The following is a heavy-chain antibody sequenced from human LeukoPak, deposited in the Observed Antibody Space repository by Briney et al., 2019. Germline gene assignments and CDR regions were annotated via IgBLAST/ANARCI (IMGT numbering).Heavy chain of an antibody. CDR3: ARVRGYSGYDGTYWFDP. CDR1: GGSISSYY. Sequence: SETLSLTCTVSGGSISSYYWSWIRQPPGKGLEWIGYIYYSGSTNYNPSLKSRVTISVDTSKNQFSLKLSSATAADTAVYYCARVRGYSGYDGTYWFDPWGQGTLVTVSS. V-gene: IGHV4-59*01. J-gene: IGHJ5*02. D-gene: IGHD5-12*01. CDR2: IYYSGST.